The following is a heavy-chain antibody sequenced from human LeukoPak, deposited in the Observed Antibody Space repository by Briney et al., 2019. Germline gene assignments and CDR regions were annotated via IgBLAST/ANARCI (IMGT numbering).Heavy chain of an antibody. Sequence: SETLSLTCTVSGGSISSYYWGWIRQPPGKGLEWIGYIYYSGSTNYNPSLKSRVTISVDTSKNQFSLKLSSVTAADTAVYYCARAGGARPRYFDYWGQGTLVTVSS. CDR3: ARAGGARPRYFDY. V-gene: IGHV4-59*01. CDR1: GGSISSYY. J-gene: IGHJ4*02. CDR2: IYYSGST. D-gene: IGHD6-6*01.